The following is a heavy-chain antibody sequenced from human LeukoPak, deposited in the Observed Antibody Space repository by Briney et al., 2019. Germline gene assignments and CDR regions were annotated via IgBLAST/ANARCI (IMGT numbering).Heavy chain of an antibody. V-gene: IGHV3-7*02. CDR3: ARAQGGKIQLWDYYFDY. Sequence: GGSLRLSCAASGFTFSDYWMSWVRQAPGKGLEWVANMKQDGSGKYYVDSVKGRFTISRDNAKNSLYLQMNSLRAEDTAVYFCARAQGGKIQLWDYYFDYWGQGTLVTVSS. J-gene: IGHJ4*02. CDR1: GFTFSDYW. D-gene: IGHD5-18*01. CDR2: MKQDGSGK.